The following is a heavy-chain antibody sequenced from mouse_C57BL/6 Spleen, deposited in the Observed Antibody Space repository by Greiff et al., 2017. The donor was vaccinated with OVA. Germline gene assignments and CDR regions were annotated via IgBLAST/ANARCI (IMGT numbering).Heavy chain of an antibody. CDR2: IYPGDGDT. D-gene: IGHD1-1*01. Sequence: QVQLQQSGPELVKPGASVKISCKASGYAFSSSWMNWVKQRPGKGLEWIGRIYPGDGDTNYNGKFKGKATLTADKSSSTAYMQLSSLTSEDSAVYFCARDYYYGSSEDYYAMDYWGQGTSVTVSS. CDR3: ARDYYYGSSEDYYAMDY. CDR1: GYAFSSSW. V-gene: IGHV1-82*01. J-gene: IGHJ4*01.